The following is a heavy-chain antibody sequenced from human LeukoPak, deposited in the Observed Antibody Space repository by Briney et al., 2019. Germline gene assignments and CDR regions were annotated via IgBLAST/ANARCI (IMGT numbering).Heavy chain of an antibody. Sequence: SVTVSCKASGGTFSSYASSWVRQAPGQGLEWMGRVIPILGIANYAQKFQGRVTIAADKSTSTAYMELSSLRSEDTAVYYCASELQKLSSGWYKDYWGQGTLVTVSS. CDR2: VIPILGIA. CDR3: ASELQKLSSGWYKDY. V-gene: IGHV1-69*04. CDR1: GGTFSSYA. J-gene: IGHJ4*02. D-gene: IGHD6-19*01.